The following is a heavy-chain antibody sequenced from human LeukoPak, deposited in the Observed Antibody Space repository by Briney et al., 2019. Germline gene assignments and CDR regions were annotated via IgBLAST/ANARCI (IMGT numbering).Heavy chain of an antibody. CDR1: GFTLSSYW. CDR3: ARSVLSSYDFWSGSFDY. J-gene: IGHJ4*02. V-gene: IGHV3-74*01. D-gene: IGHD3-3*01. Sequence: RAGGSLRLSCAASGFTLSSYWMHWVRQAPGKGLVWVSRINSDGSSTSYADSVKGRLTISRDNAKSTLYLQMNSLRAEETAVYYCARSVLSSYDFWSGSFDYWGQGTLVTVSS. CDR2: INSDGSST.